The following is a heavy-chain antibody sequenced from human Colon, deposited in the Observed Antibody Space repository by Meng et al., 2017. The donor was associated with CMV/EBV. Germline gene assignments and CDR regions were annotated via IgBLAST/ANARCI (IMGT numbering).Heavy chain of an antibody. V-gene: IGHV2-5*02. CDR2: IYWDDDK. CDR1: GVSLRVSGVG. D-gene: IGHD6-6*01. Sequence: HITFHESGPMSGNHTQTRPLTCTFSGVSLRVSGVGVGWIRQPPGKALERLALIYWDDDKRYSPSLKSRLTITKDTSKNQVVLTMTNMDPVDTATYYCAHRMGRIAARVFDYWSQGTLVTVSS. CDR3: AHRMGRIAARVFDY. J-gene: IGHJ4*02.